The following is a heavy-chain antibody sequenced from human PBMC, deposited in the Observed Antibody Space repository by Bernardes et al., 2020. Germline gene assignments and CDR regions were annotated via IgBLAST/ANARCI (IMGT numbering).Heavy chain of an antibody. CDR2: IYSGGNT. V-gene: IGHV3-53*01. J-gene: IGHJ4*02. CDR1: GFIVSSNC. D-gene: IGHD2-15*01. Sequence: GSLRLSCAASGFIVSSNCMSWVRQAPGKGLEWLAVIYSGGNTYYADSVKGRFTISRDNSKNTLYLQMNSLRAEDTAVYYCARDIYGCSSGGDCWGQGTLVTVSS. CDR3: ARDIYGCSSGGDC.